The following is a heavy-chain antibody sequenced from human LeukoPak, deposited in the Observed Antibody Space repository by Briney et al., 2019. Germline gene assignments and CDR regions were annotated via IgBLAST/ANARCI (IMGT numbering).Heavy chain of an antibody. D-gene: IGHD3-10*01. J-gene: IGHJ6*01. CDR2: IYYSWST. Sequence: PSETLSLTCTVSGXSISSYYWSWLRQPPGKGLEWMGYIYYSWSTNYNPSLKSRVTISVDTSKNQFSLKLSSVTAADTAVYYCARLRIAMVRGVPVRAGMDVWGQGTTVTVSS. CDR1: GXSISSYY. V-gene: IGHV4-59*01. CDR3: ARLRIAMVRGVPVRAGMDV.